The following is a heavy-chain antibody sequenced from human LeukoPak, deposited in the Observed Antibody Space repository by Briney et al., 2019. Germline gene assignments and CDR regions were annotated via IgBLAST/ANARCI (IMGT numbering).Heavy chain of an antibody. CDR3: AKDPGY. V-gene: IGHV3-30*02. J-gene: IGHJ4*02. Sequence: PGGSLRLSCAAPGFTFSSYGMHWVRQAPGTGLKPAAFIRYDGSNQYYADSVKGRFTISRDNSKNTLYLQMNSLRAEDTAVYYCAKDPGYWGQGTLATVSS. CDR2: IRYDGSNQ. CDR1: GFTFSSYG.